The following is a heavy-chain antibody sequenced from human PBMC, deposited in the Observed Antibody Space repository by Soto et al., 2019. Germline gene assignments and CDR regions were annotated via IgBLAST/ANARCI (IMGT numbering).Heavy chain of an antibody. Sequence: GESLKISCKGSGYSFTSYWIGWVRQMPGKGLEWMGIIYPGDSDTRYSPSFQGQVTISADKSISTAYLQWSSLKASDTAMYYCARTPYLYCSGGSCLDCWGQGTLVTVSS. CDR2: IYPGDSDT. V-gene: IGHV5-51*01. CDR3: ARTPYLYCSGGSCLDC. D-gene: IGHD2-15*01. CDR1: GYSFTSYW. J-gene: IGHJ4*02.